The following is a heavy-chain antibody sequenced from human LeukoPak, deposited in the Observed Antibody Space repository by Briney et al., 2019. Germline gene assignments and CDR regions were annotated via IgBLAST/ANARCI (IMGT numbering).Heavy chain of an antibody. Sequence: GGSLRLSCAASGFTFSSNALSWVRQAPGKGLEWVSVIGTSVSDTYYADSVKGRFTISRDNSKNTVYLQLHSLRAEDTAVYYCAKRVAAPGRTYYFDYWGQGTLVIVSS. CDR1: GFTFSSNA. CDR3: AKRVAAPGRTYYFDY. V-gene: IGHV3-23*01. J-gene: IGHJ4*02. CDR2: IGTSVSDT. D-gene: IGHD6-13*01.